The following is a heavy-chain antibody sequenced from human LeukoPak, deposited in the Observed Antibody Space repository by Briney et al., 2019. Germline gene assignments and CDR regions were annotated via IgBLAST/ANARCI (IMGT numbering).Heavy chain of an antibody. Sequence: SETLSLTCTVSGGSISSSSYYWGWIRQPPGKGLEWIGSIYYSGSTYYNPSLKSRVTISVDTSKNQFSLKLSSVTAADTAVYYCARHVGYCSGGSCRDDAFDIWGQGTMVTVSS. CDR1: GGSISSSSYY. D-gene: IGHD2-15*01. J-gene: IGHJ3*02. V-gene: IGHV4-39*01. CDR3: ARHVGYCSGGSCRDDAFDI. CDR2: IYYSGST.